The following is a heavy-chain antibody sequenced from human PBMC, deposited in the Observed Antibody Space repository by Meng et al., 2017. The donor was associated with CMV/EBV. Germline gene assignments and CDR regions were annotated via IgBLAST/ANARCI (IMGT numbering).Heavy chain of an antibody. J-gene: IGHJ5*02. CDR1: GGSISSYY. CDR3: ARADYDSSGYYGWFDP. Sequence: SETLSLTCTVSGGSISSYYWSWIRQPPGKGLEWIGYIYYSWSTNYNPSLKSRVTISVDTSKNQFSLKLSSVTAADTAVYYCARADYDSSGYYGWFDPWGQGTLVTVSS. D-gene: IGHD3-22*01. V-gene: IGHV4-59*01. CDR2: IYYSWST.